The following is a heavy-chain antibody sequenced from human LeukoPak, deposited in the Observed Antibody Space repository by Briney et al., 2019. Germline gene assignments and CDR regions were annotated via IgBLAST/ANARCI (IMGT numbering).Heavy chain of an antibody. V-gene: IGHV1-69*13. Sequence: SVKVSCKASGGTFSNYVINWVRQAPGQGLEWMGGIIPIFATADYAQKFHGRVTITADESTSTAYMELSSLRSEDTAVYYCAVGVRGSGSYQIWGHAFDIWGQGTMVTVSS. J-gene: IGHJ3*02. CDR1: GGTFSNYV. D-gene: IGHD3-10*01. CDR3: AVGVRGSGSYQIWGHAFDI. CDR2: IIPIFATA.